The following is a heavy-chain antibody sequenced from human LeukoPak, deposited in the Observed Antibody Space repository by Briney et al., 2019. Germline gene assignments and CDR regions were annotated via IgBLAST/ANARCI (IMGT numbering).Heavy chain of an antibody. J-gene: IGHJ5*02. V-gene: IGHV4-61*02. CDR3: AREMDYDFWSVYYVDWFAA. CDR2: IYTRGST. CDR1: GGSISSGSYY. D-gene: IGHD3-3*01. Sequence: PSETLSLTCTVSGGSISSGSYYWRWIRQPAGRGLEWFGRIYTRGSTNYNPSPKSRVTRSVDTSKNQFSLKRSSVTAADTAVYYCAREMDYDFWSVYYVDWFAAWGQGTLVTVSS.